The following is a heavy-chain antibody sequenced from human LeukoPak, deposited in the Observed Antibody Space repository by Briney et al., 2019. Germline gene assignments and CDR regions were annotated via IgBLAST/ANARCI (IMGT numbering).Heavy chain of an antibody. CDR2: INPNSGGT. J-gene: IGHJ6*03. CDR3: ARHQGYSSSPLLWYYYMDV. D-gene: IGHD6-13*01. Sequence: WASVTVSCKASGYTFTGYYMHWVRQAPGQGLEWMGWINPNSGGTNYAQKFQGRVTMTRDTSISTAYMELSRLRSDDTAVYYCARHQGYSSSPLLWYYYMDVWGKGTTVTVSS. V-gene: IGHV1-2*02. CDR1: GYTFTGYY.